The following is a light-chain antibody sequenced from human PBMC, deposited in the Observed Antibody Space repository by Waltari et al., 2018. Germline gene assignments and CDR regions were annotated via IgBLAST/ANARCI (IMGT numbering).Light chain of an antibody. CDR1: SSDIGSNY. J-gene: IGLJ2*01. V-gene: IGLV1-47*01. CDR2: RNE. CDR3: ATWDDSLSAVI. Sequence: QSVLTQPPSVSGTPGQRVTISCSGSSSDIGSNYVYWYQQLPGTAPKLLIYRNEQRPSGVPARFSGSKSGTSASLAISGLRSEDEGDYDCATWDDSLSAVIFGGGTKLTVL.